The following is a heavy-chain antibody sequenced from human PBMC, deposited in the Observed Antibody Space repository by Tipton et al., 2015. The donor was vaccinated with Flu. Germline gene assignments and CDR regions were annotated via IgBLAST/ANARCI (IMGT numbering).Heavy chain of an antibody. D-gene: IGHD2-21*02. J-gene: IGHJ6*02. CDR3: ARTGGDNDWYDYYGMDV. V-gene: IGHV4-38-2*02. CDR2: IYHSGSA. Sequence: TLSLTCTVSGYSISSNYYWGWIRQAPGTGLEWIGSIYHSGSAYCSPSLKSRVTISLDTSKNQFSLRLSSVTAADAAVYYCARTGGDNDWYDYYGMDVWGQGTTVTVSS. CDR1: GYSISSNYY.